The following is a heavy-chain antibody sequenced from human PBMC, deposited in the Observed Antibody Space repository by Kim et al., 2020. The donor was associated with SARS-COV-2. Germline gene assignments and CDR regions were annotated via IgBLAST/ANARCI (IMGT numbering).Heavy chain of an antibody. CDR2: IQISGTT. Sequence: SGTLSLTCSVSGDSISTYYWSWIRQAAGKGLEWIGLIQISGTTHYNPSLKSRVTMSIDTSKNQFSLRLSSVTAADTAVYYCARDDLVYCRGECYLNLDP. J-gene: IGHJ5*02. CDR1: GDSISTYY. CDR3: ARDDLVYCRGECYLNLDP. D-gene: IGHD2-21*01. V-gene: IGHV4-4*07.